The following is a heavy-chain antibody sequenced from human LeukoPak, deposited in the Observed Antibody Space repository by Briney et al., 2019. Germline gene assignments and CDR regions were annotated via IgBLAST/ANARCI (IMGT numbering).Heavy chain of an antibody. V-gene: IGHV4-59*01. CDR3: ARLCEGYAAADDAFDI. J-gene: IGHJ3*02. CDR1: GGSISSDY. Sequence: SETLSLTCTVSGGSISSDYWSWIWQRPRKGLGWVGYIYFSGSTNYNPSLKSRVTISVDTSRNQFSLKLSSVTAADTAVYYCARLCEGYAAADDAFDIWGQGTMVTVSS. D-gene: IGHD6-25*01. CDR2: IYFSGST.